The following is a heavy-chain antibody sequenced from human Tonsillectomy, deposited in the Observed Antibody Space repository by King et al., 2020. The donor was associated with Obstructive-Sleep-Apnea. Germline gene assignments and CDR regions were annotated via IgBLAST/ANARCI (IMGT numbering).Heavy chain of an antibody. CDR1: GFTFSSYS. CDR2: ISSSTNTM. J-gene: IGHJ4*02. D-gene: IGHD5-18*01. CDR3: ARGRGYSYGYPDY. V-gene: IGHV3-48*04. Sequence: VQLVESGGGLVQPGGSLRLSCAASGFTFSSYSMNWVRQAPGKGLEWVSYISSSTNTMGYADSVKGRFTISRDNAKNSLYLQMNSLRAEDTAVYYCARGRGYSYGYPDYWGQGTLVTVSS.